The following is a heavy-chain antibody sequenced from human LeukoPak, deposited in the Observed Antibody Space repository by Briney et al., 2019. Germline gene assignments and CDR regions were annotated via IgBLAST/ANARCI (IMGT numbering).Heavy chain of an antibody. D-gene: IGHD3-3*01. CDR1: GYTFTSYY. CDR2: INPSGGST. Sequence: ASVKVSCKASGYTFTSYYMHWVRQAPGQGLEWMGIINPSGGSTSYAQKFQGRVTMTRDTSTSTVYMELSSLRSEDTAVYYCARDVTYDFWRGYWFDPWGQGTLVTVSS. CDR3: ARDVTYDFWRGYWFDP. J-gene: IGHJ5*02. V-gene: IGHV1-46*01.